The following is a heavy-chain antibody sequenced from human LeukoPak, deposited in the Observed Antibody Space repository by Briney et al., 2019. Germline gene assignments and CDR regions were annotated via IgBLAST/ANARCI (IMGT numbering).Heavy chain of an antibody. Sequence: PSETLSLTCTVSGAPISSYYWRWLRQPPEKGLEWIGYIYYSGSTNYNPSLKSRVTISVDTSRNQFSQKLSSVTAADTAVYYCARGRIAARPVDYWGQGTLVTVSS. CDR2: IYYSGST. V-gene: IGHV4-59*12. D-gene: IGHD6-6*01. CDR3: ARGRIAARPVDY. J-gene: IGHJ4*02. CDR1: GAPISSYY.